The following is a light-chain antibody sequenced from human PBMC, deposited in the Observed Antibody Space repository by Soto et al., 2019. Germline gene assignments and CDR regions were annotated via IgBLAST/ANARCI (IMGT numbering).Light chain of an antibody. CDR2: VNTDGSH. CDR1: SGHSSYA. J-gene: IGLJ2*01. Sequence: QPVLTQSPSASASLGASVKLTCTLSSGHSSYAIAWHQQQLEKGPRYLMKVNTDGSHNKGDGIPDRFSGSSSGAERYLTISSLQSEDEADYYCQTWGAGFSVVFGGGTKVTVL. V-gene: IGLV4-69*01. CDR3: QTWGAGFSVV.